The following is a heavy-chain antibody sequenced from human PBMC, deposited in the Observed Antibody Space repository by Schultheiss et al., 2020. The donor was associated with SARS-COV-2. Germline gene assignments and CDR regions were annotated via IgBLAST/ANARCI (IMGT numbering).Heavy chain of an antibody. Sequence: ASVKVSCKASGYTFTGYYLHWVRQAPGQGLEWMGRIHPNSGGTNYAQKFQGRVTMTEDTSTDTAYMELSSLRSEDTAVYYCARGTVADDAFDIWGQGTMVTVSS. CDR2: IHPNSGGT. V-gene: IGHV1-2*06. J-gene: IGHJ3*02. CDR3: ARGTVADDAFDI. CDR1: GYTFTGYY. D-gene: IGHD6-19*01.